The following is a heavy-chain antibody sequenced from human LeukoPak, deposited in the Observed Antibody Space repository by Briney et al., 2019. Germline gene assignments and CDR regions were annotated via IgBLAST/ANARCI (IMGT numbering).Heavy chain of an antibody. V-gene: IGHV3-21*01. J-gene: IGHJ6*02. CDR2: ISSSSSYI. CDR1: GFTFSSYS. D-gene: IGHD6-13*01. CDR3: AREVAAAGTLYYGMDV. Sequence: PGGSLRLSCVASGFTFSSYSMNWVRQVPGKGLEWVSSISSSSSYIYYADSVKGRFTISRDNAKNSLYLQMNSLRAEDTAVYYCAREVAAAGTLYYGMDVWGQGTTVTVSS.